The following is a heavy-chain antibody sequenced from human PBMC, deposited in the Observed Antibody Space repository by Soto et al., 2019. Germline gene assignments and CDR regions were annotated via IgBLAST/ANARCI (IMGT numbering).Heavy chain of an antibody. D-gene: IGHD1-20*01. J-gene: IGHJ6*02. CDR1: GGSFSGYY. CDR2: INHSGST. CDR3: ARGGLYNWKARNYRMDV. V-gene: IGHV4-34*01. Sequence: ASETLSLTCAVYGGSFSGYYWSWIRQPPGKGLEWIGEINHSGSTNYNPSLKSRVTISVDTSKNQFSLKVSSVTAADTAVYYCARGGLYNWKARNYRMDVWGQGTTVIVSS.